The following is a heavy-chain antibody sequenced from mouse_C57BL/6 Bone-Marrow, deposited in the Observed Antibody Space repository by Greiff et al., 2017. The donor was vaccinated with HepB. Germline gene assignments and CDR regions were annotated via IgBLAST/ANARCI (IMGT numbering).Heavy chain of an antibody. CDR1: GFTFSSYA. D-gene: IGHD2-10*01. Sequence: EVQLVESGEGLVKPGGSLKLSCAASGFTFSSYAMSWVRQTPEKRLEWVAYISSGGDYIYYADTVKGRFTISRDNARNTLYLQMSSLKSEDTAMYYCTRPYYDYGYFDVWGTGTTVTVSS. V-gene: IGHV5-9-1*02. CDR3: TRPYYDYGYFDV. CDR2: ISSGGDYI. J-gene: IGHJ1*03.